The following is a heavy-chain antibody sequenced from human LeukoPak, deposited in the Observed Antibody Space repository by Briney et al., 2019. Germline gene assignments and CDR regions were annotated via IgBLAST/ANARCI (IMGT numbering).Heavy chain of an antibody. CDR3: ARGRPHGNDY. Sequence: GGSLRLSCATSGFTFSDNAMNWVRQAPGKGLVWVSRIASDGSSTTYADSVKGRFSISRDNAKNTLYLQMNSLRVEDTAVYYCARGRPHGNDYWGQGTLVTVSS. CDR1: GFTFSDNA. D-gene: IGHD4-23*01. CDR2: IASDGSST. J-gene: IGHJ4*02. V-gene: IGHV3-74*01.